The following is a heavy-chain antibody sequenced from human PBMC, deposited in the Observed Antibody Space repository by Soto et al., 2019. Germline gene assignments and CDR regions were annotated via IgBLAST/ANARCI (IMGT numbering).Heavy chain of an antibody. J-gene: IGHJ2*01. V-gene: IGHV1-18*01. CDR2: ISAYNGNT. CDR3: ARDVLGSGWAHPSYFAL. CDR1: GYTFTSYG. Sequence: QVQLVQSGAEVKKPGASVKVSCKASGYTFTSYGISWVRQAPGQGLEWMGWISAYNGNTNYAQKLQGRVTMTTDTPPSTAHTELRSLRSDDTAVYYCARDVLGSGWAHPSYFALWGRGTLVTVSS. D-gene: IGHD6-19*01.